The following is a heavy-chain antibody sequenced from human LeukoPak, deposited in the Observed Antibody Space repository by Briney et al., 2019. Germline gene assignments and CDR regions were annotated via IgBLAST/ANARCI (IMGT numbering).Heavy chain of an antibody. CDR1: GFSFDTYG. CDR2: IWYDGGHK. J-gene: IGHJ4*02. D-gene: IGHD1-26*01. Sequence: GGSLRLSCAASGFSFDTYGMHWVCQAPGKGLEWVAVIWYDGGHKYYAGSAKGRFTVSRDNSQNTLYLQMNSLRADDTALYYCARGSELGSTTAFDYWGQGTLVTVSS. CDR3: ARGSELGSTTAFDY. V-gene: IGHV3-33*01.